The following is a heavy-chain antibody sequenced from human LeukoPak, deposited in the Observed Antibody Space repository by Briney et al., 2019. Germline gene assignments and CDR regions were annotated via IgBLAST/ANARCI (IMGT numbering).Heavy chain of an antibody. D-gene: IGHD1-26*01. CDR2: IWSDGGKK. Sequence: PGGSLSLSCAASGFTFSRSGMHWVRQAPGKGLEWVAVIWSDGGKKYYGESVKGRLTISRDNSNNELYLQMNSLRAEDTAVYYCAIAWMRGTNYYFGFWGQGTPVTVSS. CDR1: GFTFSRSG. V-gene: IGHV3-33*01. J-gene: IGHJ4*02. CDR3: AIAWMRGTNYYFGF.